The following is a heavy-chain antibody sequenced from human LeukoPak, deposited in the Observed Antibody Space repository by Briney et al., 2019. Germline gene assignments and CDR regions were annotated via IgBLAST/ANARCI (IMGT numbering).Heavy chain of an antibody. Sequence: GGSLRLSCAASGFTFSSYGMHWVRQAPGKGLEWVAFIRYDGSNKYYADSVKGRFTISRDNSKNTLYLQMNSLRAEDTAVYCCAKPVGYSGYDLGYWGQGTLVTVSS. CDR2: IRYDGSNK. CDR1: GFTFSSYG. V-gene: IGHV3-30*02. J-gene: IGHJ4*02. D-gene: IGHD5-12*01. CDR3: AKPVGYSGYDLGY.